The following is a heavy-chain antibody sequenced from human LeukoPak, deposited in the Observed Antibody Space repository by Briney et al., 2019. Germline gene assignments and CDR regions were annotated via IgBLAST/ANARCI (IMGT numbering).Heavy chain of an antibody. D-gene: IGHD4-23*01. CDR2: IYYSGST. J-gene: IGHJ4*02. CDR1: GGSISSYY. Sequence: SETLSLTCTVSGGSISSYYWSWIRQPPGKGLEWIGYIYYSGSTNYNPSLKSRVTISVDTSKNQFSLKLSSVTAADTAVYYCARSPTTVVTFFDYWGQGTLGTVSS. V-gene: IGHV4-59*01. CDR3: ARSPTTVVTFFDY.